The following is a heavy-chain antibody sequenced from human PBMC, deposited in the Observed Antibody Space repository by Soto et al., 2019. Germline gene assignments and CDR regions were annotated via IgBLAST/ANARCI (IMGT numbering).Heavy chain of an antibody. CDR2: IYSGGTT. CDR1: GFTVSSNY. V-gene: IGHV3-53*01. J-gene: IGHJ3*02. CDR3: ARDDSSGYDRHDAFDI. Sequence: EVQLVESGGGLIQPGGSLRLSCAASGFTVSSNYMSWVRQAPGKGLEWVSVIYSGGTTYYADSVKGRFTISRDNSKNTLYLQMNSLRAEDTAVYYCARDDSSGYDRHDAFDIWGQGTMVTVSS. D-gene: IGHD3-22*01.